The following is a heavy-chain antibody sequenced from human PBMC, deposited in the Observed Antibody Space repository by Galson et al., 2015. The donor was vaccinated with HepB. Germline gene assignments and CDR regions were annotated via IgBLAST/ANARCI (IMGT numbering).Heavy chain of an antibody. V-gene: IGHV3-23*01. CDR1: GFSFNTYA. CDR3: ASGPARFSGWYRGLPKFFQP. Sequence: SLRLSCADSGFSFNTYAMGWVRQAPGKGLEWVSALSGSGDNKYYADSVKGRFTISRDKSKNTLYLQVNSLRAEDTAVYYCASGPARFSGWYRGLPKFFQPWGQGTLVTVSS. CDR2: LSGSGDNK. D-gene: IGHD6-19*01. J-gene: IGHJ1*01.